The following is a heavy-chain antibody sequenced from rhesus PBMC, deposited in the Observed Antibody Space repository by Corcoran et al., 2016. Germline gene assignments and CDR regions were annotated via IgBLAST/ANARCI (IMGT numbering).Heavy chain of an antibody. D-gene: IGHD2-15*01. V-gene: IGHV4S12*01. Sequence: QVQLQESGPGVVTPSETLSLTCAVSGCTISRGYSSWSWLRQPPGKGLEWIGGIYSNSESTNYTPSLKSRVTISKDTSKNQFSLKRSSVTATDTAVYYCARATGGFVAWGQGVLVTVSS. CDR3: ARATGGFVA. CDR2: IYSNSEST. CDR1: GCTISRGYSS. J-gene: IGHJ4*01.